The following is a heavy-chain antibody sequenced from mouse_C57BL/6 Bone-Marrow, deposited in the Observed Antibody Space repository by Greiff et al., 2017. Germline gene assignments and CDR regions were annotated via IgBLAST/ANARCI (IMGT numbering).Heavy chain of an antibody. CDR2: IYPGDGAT. D-gene: IGHD2-12*01. J-gene: IGHJ2*01. CDR1: GYAFSSSW. V-gene: IGHV1-82*01. CDR3: ARLGYYNHFDY. Sequence: QVQLQQSGPELVKPGASVKISCKASGYAFSSSWMNWVKQRPGKGLEWIGRIYPGDGATNYNGKFKGKATLTADKSYSPAYMQRSSLTSEDSAVYFCARLGYYNHFDYWGQGTTLTVSS.